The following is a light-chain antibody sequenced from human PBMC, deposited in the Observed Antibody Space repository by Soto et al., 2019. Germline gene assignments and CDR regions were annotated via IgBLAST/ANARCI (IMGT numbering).Light chain of an antibody. Sequence: QSALTQPRSVSGSPGQSVTISCTGTSSDVGGYNYVSWYQQHPGKAPKLIIYDVTKRPSGVPDRFSGSKSGNTASLTISGLQADDDADYYCCSYAGTYTLWVFGGGTKLTVL. CDR1: SSDVGGYNY. CDR3: CSYAGTYTLWV. CDR2: DVT. J-gene: IGLJ3*02. V-gene: IGLV2-11*01.